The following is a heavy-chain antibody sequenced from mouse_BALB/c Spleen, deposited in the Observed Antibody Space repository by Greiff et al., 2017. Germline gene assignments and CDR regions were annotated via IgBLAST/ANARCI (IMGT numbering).Heavy chain of an antibody. Sequence: VQLQESGAELVKPGASVKLSCKASGYTFTSYYMYWVKQRPGQGLEWIGEINPSNGGTNFNEKFKSKATLTVDKSSSTAYMQFSSLTTEDSAIYYCARHDSRNAMDDWGQGTSVTVSS. J-gene: IGHJ4*01. D-gene: IGHD1-1*01. V-gene: IGHV1S81*02. CDR2: INPSNGGT. CDR3: ARHDSRNAMDD. CDR1: GYTFTSYY.